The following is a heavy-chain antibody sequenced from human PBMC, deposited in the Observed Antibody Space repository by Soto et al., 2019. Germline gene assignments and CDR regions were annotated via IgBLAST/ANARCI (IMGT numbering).Heavy chain of an antibody. D-gene: IGHD6-13*01. Sequence: QVQLVESGGGVVQPGRSLRLSCAASGFTFSSYAMHWVRQAPGKGLEWVAVISYDGSNKYYADSVKGRFTISRDNSKNTQYLQMNSLRAEDTAVYYCARVRAAAYVSIYDYYYYYGMDVWGQGTTVTVSS. CDR3: ARVRAAAYVSIYDYYYYYGMDV. J-gene: IGHJ6*02. CDR2: ISYDGSNK. CDR1: GFTFSSYA. V-gene: IGHV3-30-3*01.